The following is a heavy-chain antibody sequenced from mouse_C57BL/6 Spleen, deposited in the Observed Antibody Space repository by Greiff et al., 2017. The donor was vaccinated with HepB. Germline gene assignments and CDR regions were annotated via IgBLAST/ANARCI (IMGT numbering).Heavy chain of an antibody. CDR3: ARSRAYYGSSYGYFDV. V-gene: IGHV1-54*01. CDR1: GYAFTNYL. CDR2: INPGSGGT. D-gene: IGHD1-1*01. J-gene: IGHJ1*03. Sequence: QVQLQQSGAELVRPGTSVKVSCKASGYAFTNYLIEWVKQRPGQGLEWIGVINPGSGGTNYNEKFKGKATLTADKSSSTAYMQLSSLTSEDSAVYFGARSRAYYGSSYGYFDVWGTGTTVTVSS.